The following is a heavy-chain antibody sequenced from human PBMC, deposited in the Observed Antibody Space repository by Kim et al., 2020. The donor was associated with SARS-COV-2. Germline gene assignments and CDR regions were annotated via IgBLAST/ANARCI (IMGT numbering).Heavy chain of an antibody. CDR3: ARRIGYGFTTDY. D-gene: IGHD4-17*01. J-gene: IGHJ4*02. V-gene: IGHV4-39*01. Sequence: YNPSLKSRVTISVDTSKNQFSLKRSSVTAADTAVYYCARRIGYGFTTDYWGQGTLVTVSS.